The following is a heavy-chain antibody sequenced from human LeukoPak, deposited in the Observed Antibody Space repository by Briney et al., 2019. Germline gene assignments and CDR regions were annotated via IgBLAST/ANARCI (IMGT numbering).Heavy chain of an antibody. CDR3: ARDPGYCSGGSCYSFCMDV. Sequence: PSETLSLTCTVSGGSISSYYWSWIRQPPGKGLEWIGYIYYSGSTNYNPSLKSRVTISVDTSKNQFSLKLSSVTAADTAVYYCARDPGYCSGGSCYSFCMDVWGKGTTVTVSS. CDR2: IYYSGST. J-gene: IGHJ6*03. V-gene: IGHV4-59*01. D-gene: IGHD2-15*01. CDR1: GGSISSYY.